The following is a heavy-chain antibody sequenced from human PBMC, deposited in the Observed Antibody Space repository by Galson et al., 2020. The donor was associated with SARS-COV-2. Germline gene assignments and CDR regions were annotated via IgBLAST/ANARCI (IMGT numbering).Heavy chain of an antibody. Sequence: ASETLSLTCAVSGGSISSSNWWSWVRQPPGKGLEWIGEIYHSGSTNYNPSLKSRVTISVDKSKNQFSLKLSSVTAADTAVYYCARERGDYGDLYYYYYGMDVWCQGTTVTVSS. CDR3: ARERGDYGDLYYYYYGMDV. CDR1: GGSISSSNW. D-gene: IGHD4-17*01. V-gene: IGHV4-4*02. J-gene: IGHJ6*02. CDR2: IYHSGST.